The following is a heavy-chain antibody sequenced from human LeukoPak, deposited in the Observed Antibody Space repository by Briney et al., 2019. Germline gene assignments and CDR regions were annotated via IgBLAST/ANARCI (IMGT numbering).Heavy chain of an antibody. D-gene: IGHD3-10*01. Sequence: SETLSLTCTVSGGSISSGSYYWSWIRQPAGKGLEWIGRIYTSGSTNYNPSLKSRVTISVDTSKNQFSLKLSSVTAADTAVYYCAREGRLQWFGELHTVLDYWGQGTLVTVSS. V-gene: IGHV4-61*02. CDR2: IYTSGST. J-gene: IGHJ4*02. CDR1: GGSISSGSYY. CDR3: AREGRLQWFGELHTVLDY.